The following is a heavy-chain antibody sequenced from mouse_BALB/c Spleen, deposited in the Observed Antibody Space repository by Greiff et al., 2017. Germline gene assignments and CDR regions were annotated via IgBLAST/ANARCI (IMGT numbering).Heavy chain of an antibody. CDR1: GFTFSDYY. CDR3: AGFWFAY. J-gene: IGHJ1*01. V-gene: IGHV5-4*02. D-gene: IGHD2-2*01. Sequence: DVQLQESGGGLVKPGGSLKLSCEASGFTFSDYYMYWVRQTPEKRLEWVATISDGGSYTYYPDSVKGRFTISRDNAKNNLYLQMSSLKSEDTAMYYCAGFWFAYWGAGTTVTVSS. CDR2: ISDGGSYT.